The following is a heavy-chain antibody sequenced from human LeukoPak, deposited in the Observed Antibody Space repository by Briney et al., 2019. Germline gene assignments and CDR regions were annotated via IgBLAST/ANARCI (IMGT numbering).Heavy chain of an antibody. Sequence: GGSLRLSCAASGFTSSDYYRSGIPQPPGKGREGFSYISSSGSTIYYADSVKGRFTISRDNAKNSLYLQMNSLRAEDTAVYYCAKDVSTVVMDYFDYWGQGTLVTVSS. J-gene: IGHJ4*02. CDR1: GFTSSDYY. D-gene: IGHD4-23*01. CDR3: AKDVSTVVMDYFDY. V-gene: IGHV3-11*01. CDR2: ISSSGSTI.